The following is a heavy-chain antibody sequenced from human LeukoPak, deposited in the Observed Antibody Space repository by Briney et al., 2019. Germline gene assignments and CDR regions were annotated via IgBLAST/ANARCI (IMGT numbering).Heavy chain of an antibody. CDR3: ARGIFNAFDF. CDR2: TYYRSKWYS. V-gene: IGHV6-1*01. Sequence: SQTLSLTCAISGDSVSSNSAAWNWIRQSPSRGLEWLGRTYYRSKWYSDYGISVKSPIIINPAPTKNQFSLRLNSVTPEDTAMYFCARGIFNAFDFWGLGTMVTVSS. CDR1: GDSVSSNSAA. J-gene: IGHJ3*01.